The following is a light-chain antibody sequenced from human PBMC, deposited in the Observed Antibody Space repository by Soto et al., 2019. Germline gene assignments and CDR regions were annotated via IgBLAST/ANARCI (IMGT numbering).Light chain of an antibody. CDR1: SSDVGGYSY. J-gene: IGLJ2*01. V-gene: IGLV2-8*01. CDR3: SSYGGSNNLV. Sequence: QSALTQPLSASGSPGQSVTISCTGASSDVGGYSYVSWYQQHPGKAPKLMIYEVSKRPSGVPDRFSGSKSGNTASLTVSGLQAEDEADYYCSSYGGSNNLVFGGGTKLTVL. CDR2: EVS.